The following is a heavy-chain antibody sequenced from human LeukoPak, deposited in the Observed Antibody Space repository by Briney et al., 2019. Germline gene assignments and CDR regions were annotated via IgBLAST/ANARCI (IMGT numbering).Heavy chain of an antibody. CDR2: IYPGDSDT. D-gene: IGHD6-19*01. V-gene: IGHV5-51*01. CDR3: ARGLTEYSSGWYIPRAAFDI. Sequence: AGESLKISCKGSGYSFTSYWIGWVRQMPGKGLEWMGIIYPGDSDTRYSPSFQGQVTISADKSISTAYLQWSSLKASDTAMYYCARGLTEYSSGWYIPRAAFDIWGQGTMDTVSS. J-gene: IGHJ3*02. CDR1: GYSFTSYW.